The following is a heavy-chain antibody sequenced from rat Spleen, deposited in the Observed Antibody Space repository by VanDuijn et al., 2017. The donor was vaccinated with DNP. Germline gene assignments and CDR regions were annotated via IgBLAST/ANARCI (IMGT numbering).Heavy chain of an antibody. Sequence: EVQLVESGGGLVQPGRSMKLSCAASGFTFSSFAMAWVRQAPTKGLEWVATISISGSTYYPDSVKGRFTISRDNAKSTLYLQMNSLSSEDTATYYCTRKYTSDYYWYLDFWGPGTMVTVSS. CDR2: ISISGST. V-gene: IGHV5-46*01. CDR3: TRKYTSDYYWYLDF. D-gene: IGHD1-6*01. CDR1: GFTFSSFA. J-gene: IGHJ1*01.